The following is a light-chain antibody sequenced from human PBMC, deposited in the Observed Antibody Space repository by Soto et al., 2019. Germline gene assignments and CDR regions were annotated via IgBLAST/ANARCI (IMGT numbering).Light chain of an antibody. CDR1: RYNIGSNT. CDR2: RDH. CDR3: AACDDSPNGYVV. V-gene: IGLV1-44*01. J-gene: IGLJ2*01. Sequence: QSVLTQPPSASGTPGQRVTISCSGSRYNIGSNTVNWYQQVPGTAPRLLIHRDHQRPSGVPDRFSGSKSGTSASLAISGLQSEDEADYYCAACDDSPNGYVVFGGGTQQTVL.